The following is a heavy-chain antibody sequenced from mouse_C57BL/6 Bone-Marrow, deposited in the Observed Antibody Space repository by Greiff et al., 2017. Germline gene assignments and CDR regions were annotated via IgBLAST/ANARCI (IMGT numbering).Heavy chain of an antibody. V-gene: IGHV14-4*01. CDR1: GFNIKDDY. CDR3: TTGTPFAY. Sequence: VQLKESGAELVRPGASVKLSCTASGFNIKDDYMHWVKQRPEKGLEWIGWIDPENGDTEYASKFQGKATITADTSSNTAYLQLSSLTSEDTAVYYCTTGTPFAYWGQGTLVTVSA. J-gene: IGHJ3*01. D-gene: IGHD4-1*01. CDR2: IDPENGDT.